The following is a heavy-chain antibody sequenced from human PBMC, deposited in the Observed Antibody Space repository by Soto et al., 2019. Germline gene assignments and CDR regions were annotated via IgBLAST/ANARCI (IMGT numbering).Heavy chain of an antibody. V-gene: IGHV3-21*01. D-gene: IGHD5-18*01. Sequence: GGSLRLSCAASGFTFSSYSMNWVRQAPGKGLEWVSSISSSSSYKYYADSVKGRFTISRDNAKNTLYLQMNSLRAEYTAVYYCARVRIHLWFNDYWGQGTLVTVSS. CDR3: ARVRIHLWFNDY. J-gene: IGHJ4*02. CDR2: ISSSSSYK. CDR1: GFTFSSYS.